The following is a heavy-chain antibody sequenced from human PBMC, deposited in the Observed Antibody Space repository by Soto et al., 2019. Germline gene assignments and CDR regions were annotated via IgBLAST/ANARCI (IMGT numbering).Heavy chain of an antibody. J-gene: IGHJ6*02. D-gene: IGHD2-21*02. V-gene: IGHV3-21*01. CDR1: GFTFGTFT. CDR3: ARVMCGDCSSYYYYSMDV. CDR2: IGTTSTYI. Sequence: EVQLVESGGGLVKPGGALRLSCAASGFTFGTFTMSWVRQAPGKGLEWVSSIGTTSTYIYYADSVRGRFTISRDNAKNSLYLQMNSLIAEDTAVYFCARVMCGDCSSYYYYSMDVWGQGTTVTVSS.